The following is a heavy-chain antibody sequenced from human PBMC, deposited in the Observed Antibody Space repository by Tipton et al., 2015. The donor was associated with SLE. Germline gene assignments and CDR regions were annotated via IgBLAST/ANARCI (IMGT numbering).Heavy chain of an antibody. Sequence: QSGAEVKKPGASVKVSCKASGYTFTSYGISWVRQAPGQGLEWMGWISCNNGNTNYAQKLQGRVTMTTDTSTSTAYMEQRSLRSEGTAVYSCARDRRRATAGGYFDYGGQGTLVTVSS. CDR2: ISCNNGNT. J-gene: IGHJ4*02. CDR1: GYTFTSYG. V-gene: IGHV1-18*01. CDR3: ARDRRRATAGGYFDY. D-gene: IGHD5-12*01.